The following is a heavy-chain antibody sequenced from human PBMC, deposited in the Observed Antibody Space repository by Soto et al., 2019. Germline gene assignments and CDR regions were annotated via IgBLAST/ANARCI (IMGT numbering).Heavy chain of an antibody. Sequence: GASVKVSCKASGYTFTSYAMHWVRQAPGQRLEWMGWINAGNGNTKYSQKFQGRVTITRDTSASTAYMELSSLRSEDTAVYYCARAPVPGDSSSWANWFDPWGQGTLVTVSS. CDR1: GYTFTSYA. D-gene: IGHD6-13*01. CDR3: ARAPVPGDSSSWANWFDP. V-gene: IGHV1-3*01. J-gene: IGHJ5*02. CDR2: INAGNGNT.